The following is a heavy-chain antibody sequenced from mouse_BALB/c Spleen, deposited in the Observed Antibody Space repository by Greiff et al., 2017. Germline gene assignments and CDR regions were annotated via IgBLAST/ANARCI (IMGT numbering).Heavy chain of an antibody. V-gene: IGHV5-12-1*01. CDR1: GFAFSSYD. CDR2: ISSGGGST. CDR3: ARQGGYYLYYYAMDY. Sequence: EVKLMESGGGLVKPGGSLKLSCAASGFAFSSYDMSWVRQTPEKRLEWVAYISSGGGSTYYPDTVKGRFTISRDNAKNTLYLQMSSLKSEDTAMYYCARQGGYYLYYYAMDYWGQGTSVTVSS. J-gene: IGHJ4*01. D-gene: IGHD2-3*01.